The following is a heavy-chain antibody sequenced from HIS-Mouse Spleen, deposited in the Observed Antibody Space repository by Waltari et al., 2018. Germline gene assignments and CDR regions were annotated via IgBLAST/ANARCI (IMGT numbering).Heavy chain of an antibody. J-gene: IGHJ6*02. CDR1: GGSISSSSYY. V-gene: IGHV4-39*07. Sequence: QLQLQESGPGLVKPSETLSLTCTVSGGSISSSSYYWGWIRQPPGKGLEWIGSIYYSGSTYYNPSLKSRVTISVDTSKNQFSLKLSSVTAADTAVYYCARDSSSGYYYYYGMDVWGQGTTVTVSS. D-gene: IGHD6-13*01. CDR2: IYYSGST. CDR3: ARDSSSGYYYYYGMDV.